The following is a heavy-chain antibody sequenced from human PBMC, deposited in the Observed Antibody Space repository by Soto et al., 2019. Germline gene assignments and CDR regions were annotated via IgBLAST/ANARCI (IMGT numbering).Heavy chain of an antibody. V-gene: IGHV3-74*03. D-gene: IGHD6-13*01. Sequence: PGGSLRLSCAASGITFSGYWIYWVRQAPGKGLVWVSRIKGDGSTTMYAASVMGRFTTSRDNARSMLYLQMNSLRVEDTAVYYCVRGALGIAGIDP. CDR3: VRGALGIAGIDP. CDR2: IKGDGSTT. CDR1: GITFSGYW. J-gene: IGHJ5*02.